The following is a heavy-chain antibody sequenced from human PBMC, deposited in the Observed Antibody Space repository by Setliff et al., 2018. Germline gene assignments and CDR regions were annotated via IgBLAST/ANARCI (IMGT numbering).Heavy chain of an antibody. J-gene: IGHJ6*02. V-gene: IGHV3-48*03. Sequence: PGGSLRLSCAASEFIFSAYVMHWVRQAPGKGLEWLSKISGDGITIFYADSVRGRFTISRDNAKNSVFLQMNSLRADDTAVYYCARDGVYYAMDVWGQGTTVTVSS. CDR2: ISGDGITI. CDR3: ARDGVYYAMDV. CDR1: EFIFSAYV.